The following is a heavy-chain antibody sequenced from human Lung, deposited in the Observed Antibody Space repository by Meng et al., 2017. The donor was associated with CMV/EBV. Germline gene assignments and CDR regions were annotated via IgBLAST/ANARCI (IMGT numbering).Heavy chain of an antibody. V-gene: IGHV3-48*03. CDR3: ASGLDFWGAWYYYGMDV. CDR1: GFTFSSYA. Sequence: GESXKISCAASGFTFSSYAMNWVRQAPGKGLEWVSYISSSGSTIYYADSVKGRFTISRDNAKNSLYLQMNSLRAEDTAVYYCASGLDFWGAWYYYGMDVWGQGTTVTVSS. D-gene: IGHD3-3*01. CDR2: ISSSGSTI. J-gene: IGHJ6*02.